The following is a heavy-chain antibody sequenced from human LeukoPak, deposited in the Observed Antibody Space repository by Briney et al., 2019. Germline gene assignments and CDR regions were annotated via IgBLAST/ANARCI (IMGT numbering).Heavy chain of an antibody. V-gene: IGHV3-30*02. Sequence: PGGSLRLSCAASGFPFSNSAMHWVRQAPGKGREWGAFIRYDGSNEIYADSVKGRFTISRDNSKNTLYPQMDSLRAEDTAVFYCAKAGPGYTEPSSVHFWGQGTLVTVSS. J-gene: IGHJ4*02. CDR3: AKAGPGYTEPSSVHF. CDR2: IRYDGSNE. D-gene: IGHD5-18*01. CDR1: GFPFSNSA.